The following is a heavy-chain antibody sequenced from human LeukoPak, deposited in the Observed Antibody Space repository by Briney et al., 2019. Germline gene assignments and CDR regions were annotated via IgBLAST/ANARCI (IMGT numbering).Heavy chain of an antibody. Sequence: PGRSLRLSCAASGFTFSSHGMHWVRQAPGKGLEWVAAIWYDGSNKYYADSVKGRFTISRDNSKNTPCLQMTSLTAEDTAIYYCARDSCYGAYEFDFWGQGTLVTVSS. CDR3: ARDSCYGAYEFDF. D-gene: IGHD4-17*01. CDR2: IWYDGSNK. J-gene: IGHJ4*02. CDR1: GFTFSSHG. V-gene: IGHV3-33*08.